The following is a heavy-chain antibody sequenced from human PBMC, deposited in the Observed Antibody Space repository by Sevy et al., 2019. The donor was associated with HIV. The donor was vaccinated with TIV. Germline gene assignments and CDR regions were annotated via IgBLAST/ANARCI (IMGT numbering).Heavy chain of an antibody. D-gene: IGHD6-13*01. Sequence: GGSLRLSCAASGFTFSSYAMHWARQAPGKGLEWVAVISYDGSNKYYADSVKGRFTISRDNSKNTLYLQMNSLRAEDTAVYYCARDPTIAAAGRGSFDYWGQGTLVTVSS. J-gene: IGHJ4*02. CDR3: ARDPTIAAAGRGSFDY. CDR2: ISYDGSNK. V-gene: IGHV3-30-3*01. CDR1: GFTFSSYA.